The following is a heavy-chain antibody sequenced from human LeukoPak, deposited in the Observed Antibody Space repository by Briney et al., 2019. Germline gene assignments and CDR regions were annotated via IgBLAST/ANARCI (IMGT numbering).Heavy chain of an antibody. Sequence: ASVTVSFKASGSTFTVYYMHWVRQAPGQGLEWKGWINPNSGGTNYAQKFQGRVTITRDTTISTAYMELSRLRSDDTAVYYCARGRGYSYGHFDYWGQGTLVTVSS. CDR3: ARGRGYSYGHFDY. J-gene: IGHJ4*02. D-gene: IGHD5-18*01. V-gene: IGHV1-2*02. CDR2: INPNSGGT. CDR1: GSTFTVYY.